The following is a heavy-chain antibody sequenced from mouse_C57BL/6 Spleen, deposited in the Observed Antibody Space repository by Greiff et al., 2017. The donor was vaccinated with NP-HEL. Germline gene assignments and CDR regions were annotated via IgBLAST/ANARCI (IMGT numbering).Heavy chain of an antibody. Sequence: EVKLQQSGPGLVKPSQSLSLTCSVTGYSITSGYYWNWIRQFPGNKLEWMGYISYDGSNNYNPSLKNRISITRDTSKNQFFLKLNSVTTEDTATYYCARDRIGEGNYVPYYYAMDYWGQGTSVTVSS. V-gene: IGHV3-6*01. CDR2: ISYDGSN. J-gene: IGHJ4*01. D-gene: IGHD2-1*01. CDR1: GYSITSGYY. CDR3: ARDRIGEGNYVPYYYAMDY.